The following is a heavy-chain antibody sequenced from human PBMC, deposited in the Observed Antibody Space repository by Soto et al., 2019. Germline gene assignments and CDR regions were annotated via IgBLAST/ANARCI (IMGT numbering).Heavy chain of an antibody. CDR1: GGSVSAEYW. CDR3: ATNPLDY. Sequence: PSETLSLTCVVSGGSVSAEYWWSWVRPPPGKGLEWIGEIYHGGSTNYNPSLKSRVTISMDKSDNQFSLKLNSVTAADTGVYYCATNPLDYRGQGAQVTVSS. J-gene: IGHJ4*02. V-gene: IGHV4-4*02. CDR2: IYHGGST.